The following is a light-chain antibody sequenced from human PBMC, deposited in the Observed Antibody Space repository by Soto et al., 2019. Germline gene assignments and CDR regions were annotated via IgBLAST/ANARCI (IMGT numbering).Light chain of an antibody. J-gene: IGLJ2*01. CDR2: SDS. CDR1: NSGTKA. CDR3: QVWDGSRDHFVV. Sequence: SYELTQPLSVSVATAQMARITCGGNNSGTKAVHWHQQKPGQDPVPVIYSDSNRASGIPERFSGSNPGNTATLAISRIEAGVEADYCCQVWDGSRDHFVVFGGGTKLTVL. V-gene: IGLV3-12*02.